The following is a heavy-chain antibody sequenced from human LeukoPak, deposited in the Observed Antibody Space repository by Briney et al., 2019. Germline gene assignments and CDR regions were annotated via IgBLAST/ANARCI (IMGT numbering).Heavy chain of an antibody. CDR2: ISESGSGT. CDR1: GLTFSRYA. Sequence: GGSLRLSCAVSGLTFSRYAMSWVRQAPGKGLEWVSAISESGSGTYYADSVKGRFTLSRDNSKDTLSLQMNSLRAEDTAVYYCAKDIAQGYTFGSIEQDYWGQGTLVTVSS. V-gene: IGHV3-23*01. CDR3: AKDIAQGYTFGSIEQDY. D-gene: IGHD5-18*01. J-gene: IGHJ4*02.